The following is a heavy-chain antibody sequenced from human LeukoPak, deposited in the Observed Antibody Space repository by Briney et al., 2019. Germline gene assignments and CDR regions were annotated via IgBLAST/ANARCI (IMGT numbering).Heavy chain of an antibody. CDR3: AKHRSGIAASGSNY. Sequence: PGGSLRLSCAASGFTFSSFAMSWVRQAPGKGLEWVSVSGISCSGGDSGGSTYYADSVKGRFTISRDDSNNTLYLQMNNLKVEDTAVYYCAKHRSGIAASGSNYWGQGTLVSVSS. J-gene: IGHJ4*02. CDR2: ISCSGGDSGGST. D-gene: IGHD6-13*01. V-gene: IGHV3-23*01. CDR1: GFTFSSFA.